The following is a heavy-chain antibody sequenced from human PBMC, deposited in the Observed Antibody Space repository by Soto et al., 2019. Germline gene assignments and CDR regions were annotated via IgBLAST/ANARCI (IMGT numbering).Heavy chain of an antibody. D-gene: IGHD1-1*01. Sequence: GGSLRLSCTASGFTFSSYAMRWARQAPGKGPEWVAGIYGSGGSTYYADSVKCRFTISRDNSKNTLDLQMNSLRAEDTAVYYCARKGTWNSFDYWGQGTLVTVSS. CDR3: ARKGTWNSFDY. J-gene: IGHJ4*02. V-gene: IGHV3-23*01. CDR1: GFTFSSYA. CDR2: IYGSGGST.